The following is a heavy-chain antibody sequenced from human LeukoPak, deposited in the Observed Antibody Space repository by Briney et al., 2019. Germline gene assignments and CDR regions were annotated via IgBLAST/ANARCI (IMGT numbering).Heavy chain of an antibody. J-gene: IGHJ4*02. CDR3: ARDQTAAY. V-gene: IGHV3-7*01. D-gene: IGHD2-21*02. CDR2: INQDGSEK. CDR1: GFTFSNSW. Sequence: GGSLRLSCAASGFTFSNSWMTWVRQAPGKGLEWVANINQDGSEKYYVDSVKGRFTISRDNAKNSLYLQMNSLRAEDTAVYYCARDQTAAYWGQGTLVTVSS.